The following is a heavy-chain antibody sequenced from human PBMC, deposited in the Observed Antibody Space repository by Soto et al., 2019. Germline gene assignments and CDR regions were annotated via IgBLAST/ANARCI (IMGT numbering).Heavy chain of an antibody. CDR2: ISSSSSTI. CDR3: ARDNQQNYCYYGMDV. J-gene: IGHJ6*02. CDR1: GFTFSSYS. D-gene: IGHD2-2*01. V-gene: IGHV3-48*02. Sequence: GSLRLSCAASGFTFSSYSMNWVRQAPGKGLEWVSYISSSSSTIYYADSVKGRFTISRDNAKNSLYLQMNSLRDEDTAVYYCARDNQQNYCYYGMDVWGQGTTVTVSS.